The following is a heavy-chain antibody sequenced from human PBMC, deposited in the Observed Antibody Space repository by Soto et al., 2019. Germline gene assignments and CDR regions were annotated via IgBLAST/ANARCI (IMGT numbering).Heavy chain of an antibody. CDR3: ARDRDTLVRGGSNYYYMDV. CDR2: IYHSGST. V-gene: IGHV4-4*02. CDR1: SGSISSSNW. Sequence: PSETLSLTCAVSSGSISSSNWWSWVRQPPGKGLEWIGEIYHSGSTNYNPSLKSRVTISVDKSKNQFSLKLSSVTAADTAVYYCARDRDTLVRGGSNYYYMDVWGKGTTVTVSS. D-gene: IGHD3-10*01. J-gene: IGHJ6*03.